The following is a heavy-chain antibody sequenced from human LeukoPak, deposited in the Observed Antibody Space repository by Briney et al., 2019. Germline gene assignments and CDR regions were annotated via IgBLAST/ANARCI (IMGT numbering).Heavy chain of an antibody. D-gene: IGHD6-13*01. J-gene: IGHJ4*02. Sequence: PGGSLRLSCAASGFTFSSYWMHWVRQAPGKGLVWVSRINSDGSSTSYADSVKGRFTISRDNAKSSLYLQMNSLRAEDTAVYYCASTPLAAAGPRFDYWGQGTLVTVSS. CDR2: INSDGSST. CDR3: ASTPLAAAGPRFDY. CDR1: GFTFSSYW. V-gene: IGHV3-74*01.